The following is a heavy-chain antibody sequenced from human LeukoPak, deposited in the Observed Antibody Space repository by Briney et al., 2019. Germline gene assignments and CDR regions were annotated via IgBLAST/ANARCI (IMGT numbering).Heavy chain of an antibody. V-gene: IGHV4-38-2*02. CDR3: ARDTGYCSSTSCYNWFDP. J-gene: IGHJ5*02. CDR2: IFHSGST. CDR1: GYSLTSGYY. D-gene: IGHD2-2*01. Sequence: PSETLSLTCTVSGYSLTSGYYWGWIRQPPGKGLEWIASIFHSGSTFYNPSVKSRVTISVETSKNQFSLKLSSVTAADTAVYYCARDTGYCSSTSCYNWFDPWGQGTLVTVSS.